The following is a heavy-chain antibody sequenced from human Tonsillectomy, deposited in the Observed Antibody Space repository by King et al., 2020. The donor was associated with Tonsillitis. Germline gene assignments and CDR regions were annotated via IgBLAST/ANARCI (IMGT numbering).Heavy chain of an antibody. CDR1: GFTFDDYV. Sequence: VQLVESGGGLVQPGRSLRLSCSASGFTFDDYVMSWSRQAPGKGLEWVGSIRSKAYGGTTEYAASVEGRFTISRDDSKRIAYLQMNSLKTEDTAVYYCARGANDYSDYDGVYFDFWGQGTLVTVSS. D-gene: IGHD4-11*01. CDR2: IRSKAYGGTT. CDR3: ARGANDYSDYDGVYFDF. V-gene: IGHV3-49*03. J-gene: IGHJ4*02.